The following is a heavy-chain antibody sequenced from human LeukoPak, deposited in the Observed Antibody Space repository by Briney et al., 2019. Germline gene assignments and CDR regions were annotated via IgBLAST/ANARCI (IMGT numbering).Heavy chain of an antibody. V-gene: IGHV4-4*07. CDR3: AREASIVVVPAALDAFDI. J-gene: IGHJ3*02. CDR1: GGSNSSYY. Sequence: SETLSLTCTVSGGSNSSYYWSWIRQPAGKGLEWIGRIYTSGSTNYNPSLKSRVTMSVDTSKNQFSLKLSSVTAADTAVYYCAREASIVVVPAALDAFDIWGQGTMVTVSS. D-gene: IGHD2-2*01. CDR2: IYTSGST.